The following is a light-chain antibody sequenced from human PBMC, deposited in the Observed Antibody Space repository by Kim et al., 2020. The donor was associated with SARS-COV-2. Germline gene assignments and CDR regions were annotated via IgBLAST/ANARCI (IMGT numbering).Light chain of an antibody. V-gene: IGLV1-47*01. CDR2: RNN. CDR1: SSNIGSNS. J-gene: IGLJ3*02. Sequence: GQRVIISCSGSSSNIGSNSVYWYQHISGTAPKLLIYRNNQRPSGVPDRFSGSNSGTSASLAVSGLRSEDEADYFCAAWDASLRAWVFGGGTKLAVL. CDR3: AAWDASLRAWV.